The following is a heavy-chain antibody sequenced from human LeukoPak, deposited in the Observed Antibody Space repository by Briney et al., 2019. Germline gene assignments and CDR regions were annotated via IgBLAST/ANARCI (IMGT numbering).Heavy chain of an antibody. CDR3: ARENNFGQGYVDY. CDR1: GGSISSNSYY. D-gene: IGHD1/OR15-1a*01. Sequence: PSETLSLTCAVSGGSISSNSYYRGWIRQPPGKGLEWIGSIYYSGSTYHNPSLKSRVTISVDTSKNQFSLKLTSVTAADTAVYYCARENNFGQGYVDYWGQGTLVTVSS. J-gene: IGHJ4*02. V-gene: IGHV4-39*07. CDR2: IYYSGST.